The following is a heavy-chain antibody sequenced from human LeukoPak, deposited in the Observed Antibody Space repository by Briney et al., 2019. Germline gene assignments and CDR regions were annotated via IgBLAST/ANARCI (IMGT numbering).Heavy chain of an antibody. Sequence: PSETLSLTCTVSGASISSSRDYWGWIRQPPGKGLEWIGSIYYTGTTYYDPSLKSRVTISIDMSKNQFSLKVNSVTAADTAVYYCARVQPMLTSKPHFDYWGQGTLVTVSS. J-gene: IGHJ4*02. CDR3: ARVQPMLTSKPHFDY. D-gene: IGHD2-2*01. CDR1: GASISSSRDY. CDR2: IYYTGTT. V-gene: IGHV4-39*07.